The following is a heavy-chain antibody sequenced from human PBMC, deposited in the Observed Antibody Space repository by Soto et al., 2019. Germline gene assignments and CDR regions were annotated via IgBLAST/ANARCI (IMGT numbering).Heavy chain of an antibody. J-gene: IGHJ4*01. Sequence: QVQLVESGGGVVQPGSSLRLSCAASGFSFQNYAFHWVRQAPGKGLEWVALISHNDEPKIFYADSVQGRFTIYRDNFKNTVYLQMNSLRDEDTAVYHCARGVRAETYYNAFDYWGQGTQVTGSS. CDR1: GFSFQNYA. CDR2: ISHNDEPKI. D-gene: IGHD3-10*01. V-gene: IGHV3-30-3*01. CDR3: ARGVRAETYYNAFDY.